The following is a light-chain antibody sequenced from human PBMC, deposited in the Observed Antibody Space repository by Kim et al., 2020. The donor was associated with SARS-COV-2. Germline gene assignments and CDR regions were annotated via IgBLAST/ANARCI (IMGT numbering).Light chain of an antibody. V-gene: IGKV1-39*01. J-gene: IGKJ1*01. CDR1: QSISSY. CDR3: QQSYSTWGT. Sequence: ASVGDRVTITGRASQSISSYLNWYQQKPGKAPKLLIYAASSLQSGVPSRFSGSGSGTDFTLTISSLQPEDFATYYCQQSYSTWGTFGQGTKVDIK. CDR2: AAS.